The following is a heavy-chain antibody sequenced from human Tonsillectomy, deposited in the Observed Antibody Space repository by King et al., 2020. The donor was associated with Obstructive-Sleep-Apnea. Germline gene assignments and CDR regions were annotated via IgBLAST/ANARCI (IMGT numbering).Heavy chain of an antibody. V-gene: IGHV3-74*01. CDR1: GFTFSNYW. J-gene: IGHJ4*02. CDR3: AGGPVGGYYYLDF. CDR2: VNSDGRIT. D-gene: IGHD4-23*01. Sequence: VQLVESGGGLLQPGGSLRLSCAASGFTFSNYWMHWVRQAPGKGLGWVSRVNSDGRITNYADSVKGRFTISRDNAKNTLYLQMNSLRAEDTAVYYCAGGPVGGYYYLDFWGQGTLVTVSS.